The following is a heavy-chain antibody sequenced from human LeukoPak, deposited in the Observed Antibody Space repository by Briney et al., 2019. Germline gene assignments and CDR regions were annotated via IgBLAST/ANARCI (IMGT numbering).Heavy chain of an antibody. Sequence: PGGSLRLSCAASGFTFTSYAMSWVRQAPGKGLEWVSAISGSGGSTYYADSVKGRFTISRDNSKNTLYLQMNSLRAEDTAVYYCAKDRTVTIAPDRKIFDYWGQGTLVTVSS. CDR3: AKDRTVTIAPDRKIFDY. J-gene: IGHJ4*02. D-gene: IGHD4-11*01. CDR1: GFTFTSYA. V-gene: IGHV3-23*01. CDR2: ISGSGGST.